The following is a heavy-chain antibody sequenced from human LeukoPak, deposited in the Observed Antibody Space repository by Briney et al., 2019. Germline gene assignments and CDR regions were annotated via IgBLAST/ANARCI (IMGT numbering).Heavy chain of an antibody. CDR2: INPNSGGT. Sequence: ASVKVSCKASGYTFTGYYMHWVRQAPGQGLEWMGWINPNSGGTNYAQKFQGRVTMTRDTSISTAYMELSRLRSDDTAVYYCARGWELLGEGWFHPWGQGTLVTVSS. CDR3: ARGWELLGEGWFHP. CDR1: GYTFTGYY. J-gene: IGHJ5*02. D-gene: IGHD1-26*01. V-gene: IGHV1-2*02.